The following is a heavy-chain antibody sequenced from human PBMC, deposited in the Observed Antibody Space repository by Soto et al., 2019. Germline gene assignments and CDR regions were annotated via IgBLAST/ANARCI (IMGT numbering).Heavy chain of an antibody. CDR3: ASAFTSSGYHGWFDP. J-gene: IGHJ5*02. D-gene: IGHD3-22*01. CDR2: IYYSGST. V-gene: IGHV4-59*01. CDR1: CGSISSYY. Sequence: SETLSLTCTVSCGSISSYYWSWIRQPPGKGLEWIGYIYYSGSTNYYPSLKSRVTITVDTSKNQYPLKLSSVTAADTAVYYCASAFTSSGYHGWFDPWGQGTLVTVSS.